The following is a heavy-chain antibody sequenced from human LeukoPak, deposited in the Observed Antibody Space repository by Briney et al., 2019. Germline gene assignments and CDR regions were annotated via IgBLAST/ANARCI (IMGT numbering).Heavy chain of an antibody. J-gene: IGHJ4*02. V-gene: IGHV3-7*01. CDR1: GFTFSTYW. Sequence: GGSLRLSCAASGFTFSTYWMSWVRQAPGTGLEWVANIKQDGSERYYVDSVEGRFTISRDNAKNSLYLQMYSLRAEDTAVYYCARDKAFSYEDYWGQGTLVTVSS. CDR3: ARDKAFSYEDY. CDR2: IKQDGSER. D-gene: IGHD5-12*01.